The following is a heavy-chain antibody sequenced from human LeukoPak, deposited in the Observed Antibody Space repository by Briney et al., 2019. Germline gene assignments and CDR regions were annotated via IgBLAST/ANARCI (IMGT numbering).Heavy chain of an antibody. CDR1: GFTLSSYE. Sequence: GGSLRLSCAASGFTLSSYEMNWVRQAPGKGLEWVSYISSSSNTMYYADSVKGRFNISRDNAKNSLYLQMNSLRDEDTAVYYCARAFDYWGQGTLVAVSS. J-gene: IGHJ4*02. CDR2: ISSSSNTM. CDR3: ARAFDY. V-gene: IGHV3-48*03.